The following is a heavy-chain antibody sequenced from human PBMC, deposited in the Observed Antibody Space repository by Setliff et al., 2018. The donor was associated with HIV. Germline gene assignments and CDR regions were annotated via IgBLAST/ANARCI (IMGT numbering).Heavy chain of an antibody. CDR3: ASLPPLYDSSGYYFDY. CDR2: IYYSGST. CDR1: GDSISSSSYY. J-gene: IGHJ4*02. V-gene: IGHV4-39*01. D-gene: IGHD3-22*01. Sequence: SETLSLTCSVSGDSISSSSYYWGWIRQPPGKGLEWIGSIYYSGSTYYNPSLNSRVTISVDTSKNQFSLKLSSVTAADTAVYYCASLPPLYDSSGYYFDYWGQGTLVTVSS.